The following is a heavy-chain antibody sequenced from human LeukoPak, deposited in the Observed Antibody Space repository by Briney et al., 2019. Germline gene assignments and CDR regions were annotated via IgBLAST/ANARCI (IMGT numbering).Heavy chain of an antibody. CDR3: AKDTNYYDSSGYYLNFDY. Sequence: PGGSLRLSWAASGFTFSSYAMSWFRQAQGKGLEWVSAISGSGGSTYYADSVKGRFTISRDNSKNTLYLQMNSLRAEDTAVYYCAKDTNYYDSSGYYLNFDYWGQGTLVTVSS. CDR2: ISGSGGST. CDR1: GFTFSSYA. D-gene: IGHD3-22*01. V-gene: IGHV3-23*01. J-gene: IGHJ4*02.